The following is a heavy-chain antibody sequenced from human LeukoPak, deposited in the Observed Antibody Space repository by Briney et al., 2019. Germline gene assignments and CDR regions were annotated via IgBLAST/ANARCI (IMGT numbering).Heavy chain of an antibody. CDR1: GGSFSGYY. J-gene: IGHJ3*02. D-gene: IGHD5-12*01. CDR3: ARGLWLKVAFGI. CDR2: INHSGST. Sequence: SETLSLTCAVYGGSFSGYYWSWIRQPPGKGLEWMGEINHSGSTNYNPSLKSRVTISVDTSKNQFSLKLSSVTAADTAVYYCARGLWLKVAFGIWGQGTMVTVSS. V-gene: IGHV4-34*01.